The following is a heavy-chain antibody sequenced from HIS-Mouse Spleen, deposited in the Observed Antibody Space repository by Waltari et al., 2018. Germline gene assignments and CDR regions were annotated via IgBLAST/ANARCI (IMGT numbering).Heavy chain of an antibody. J-gene: IGHJ2*01. CDR1: GFSLSNARMG. D-gene: IGHD4-4*01. Sequence: TLKESGPVLVKTTETLTLTCTVSGFSLSNARMGVSWIRQPPGKALEWLAHIFSNDEKSSSTSLKSRLTISKDTSKSQVVLTMTNMDPVDTATYYCARIIWRNYRSRYFDLWGRGTLVTVSS. V-gene: IGHV2-26*01. CDR2: IFSNDEK. CDR3: ARIIWRNYRSRYFDL.